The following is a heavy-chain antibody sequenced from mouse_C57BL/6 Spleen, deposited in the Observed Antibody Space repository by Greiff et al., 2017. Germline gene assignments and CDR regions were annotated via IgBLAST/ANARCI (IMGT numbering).Heavy chain of an antibody. CDR3: ARHGGKAGYFDY. CDR2: ISNGGGST. Sequence: EVQLVESGGGLVQPGGSLKLSCAASGFTFSDYYMYWVRQTPEKRLEWVAYISNGGGSTYYPDTVKGRFTISRDHAKNTLYLQMSRLKSEDTAMYYCARHGGKAGYFDYWGQGTTLTVSS. J-gene: IGHJ2*01. V-gene: IGHV5-12*01. CDR1: GFTFSDYY.